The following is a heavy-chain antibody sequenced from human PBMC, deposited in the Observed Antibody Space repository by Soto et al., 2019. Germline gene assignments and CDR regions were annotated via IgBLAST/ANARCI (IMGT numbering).Heavy chain of an antibody. CDR3: ARGYDKWTS. J-gene: IGHJ4*02. CDR1: GGSISSYY. Sequence: SETLSLTCSVFGGSISSYYWSWIRQSPGKGLEWIGYIYYTGSTNHNPSLKSRVSISVDTSKNQLCLKLNSVTAADTAVYYCARGYDKWTSWGQGTLVTVSS. CDR2: IYYTGST. V-gene: IGHV4-59*01. D-gene: IGHD1-1*01.